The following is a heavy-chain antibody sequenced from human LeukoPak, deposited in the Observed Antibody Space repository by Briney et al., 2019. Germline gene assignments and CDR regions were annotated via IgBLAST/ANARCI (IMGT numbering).Heavy chain of an antibody. CDR2: IDYSGTT. D-gene: IGHD6-13*01. Sequence: PSETLSLTCTVSGGSISSTSYYWAWIRQPPGRWLEWIGSIDYSGTTYYNPSLNSRLTISVDTSKNQFSLKLSSVTASDTAKYFCARRGQAAGSKGAFDYWGQGTLVTVSS. V-gene: IGHV4-39*01. J-gene: IGHJ4*02. CDR3: ARRGQAAGSKGAFDY. CDR1: GGSISSTSYY.